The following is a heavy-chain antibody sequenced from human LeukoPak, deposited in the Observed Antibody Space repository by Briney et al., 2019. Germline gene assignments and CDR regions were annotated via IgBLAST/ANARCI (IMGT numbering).Heavy chain of an antibody. V-gene: IGHV3-66*01. D-gene: IGHD2/OR15-2a*01. CDR3: ARDSSGPGY. CDR2: IYSGGGT. J-gene: IGHJ4*02. Sequence: PGGSLRLSCAASGFTVSSNYMSWVRQAPGKGLEWISVIYSGGGTYCADSVKGRFTISRDSSKNTLYLQMNSLRAEDTALYYCARDSSGPGYWGQGTLVTVSS. CDR1: GFTVSSNY.